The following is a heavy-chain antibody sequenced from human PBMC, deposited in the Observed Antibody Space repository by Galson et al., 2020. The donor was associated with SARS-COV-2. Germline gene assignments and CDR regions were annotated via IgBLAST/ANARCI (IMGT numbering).Heavy chain of an antibody. CDR3: ARDNLYYDSGGGHYLSCGAGHQFAMDV. Sequence: GESPKISCGASGFTFSGYGMHWVRQAPGKGPEWVAIIWYDGSKEYYADSVKGRFTISRDNSKNTLYLQMNNLRAEDTAVYYCARDNLYYDSGGGHYLSCGAGHQFAMDVCGQGTSVSVPS. CDR2: IWYDGSKE. J-gene: IGHJ6*02. V-gene: IGHV3-33*01. D-gene: IGHD3-3*01. CDR1: GFTFSGYG.